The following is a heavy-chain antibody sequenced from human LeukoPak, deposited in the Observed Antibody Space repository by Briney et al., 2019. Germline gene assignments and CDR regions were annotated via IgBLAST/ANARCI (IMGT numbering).Heavy chain of an antibody. CDR1: GGSISSGDYY. CDR2: IYYSGST. D-gene: IGHD1-26*01. J-gene: IGHJ4*02. CDR3: ARVLWELPELHFDY. Sequence: SETLSLTCTVSGGSISSGDYYWSWIRQPPGKGLEWIGYIYYSGSTYYNPSLKSRVTISVDTSQNQFSLKLSSVTAADTAVYYCARVLWELPELHFDYWGQGTLVTGSS. V-gene: IGHV4-30-4*01.